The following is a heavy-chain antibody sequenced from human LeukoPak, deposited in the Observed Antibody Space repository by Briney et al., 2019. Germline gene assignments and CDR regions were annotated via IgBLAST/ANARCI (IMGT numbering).Heavy chain of an antibody. CDR1: GYSISSGFY. V-gene: IGHV4-38-2*02. CDR3: AGHSGGTYYVSLDP. J-gene: IGHJ5*02. CDR2: INHSGST. Sequence: PSETLSLTCTVSGYSISSGFYWGWIRQPPGKGLEWIGEINHSGSTNQNPSLKSRVTLSVDTSKNQLSLKLSSVTAADTAVYYCAGHSGGTYYVSLDPWGQGTLVTVSS. D-gene: IGHD1-26*01.